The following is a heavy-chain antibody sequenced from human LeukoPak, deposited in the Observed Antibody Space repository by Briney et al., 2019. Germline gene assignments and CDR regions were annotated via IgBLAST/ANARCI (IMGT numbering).Heavy chain of an antibody. CDR2: IKQDGSEK. J-gene: IGHJ4*02. Sequence: GGSLRLSCEASGFTLGTYWMSWVRQAPGKGLEWVANIKQDGSEKYYVDSVKGRFTISRDNAKNSLYLQMNSLRAEDTAMYYSARDSAGNDYWGQGTLVTVSS. V-gene: IGHV3-7*01. CDR1: GFTLGTYW. CDR3: ARDSAGNDY. D-gene: IGHD6-13*01.